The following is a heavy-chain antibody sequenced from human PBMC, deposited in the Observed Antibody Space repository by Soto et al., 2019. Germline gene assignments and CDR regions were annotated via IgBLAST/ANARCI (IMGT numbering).Heavy chain of an antibody. CDR2: LIHGGST. Sequence: SETMSLTCAIGGAYLGGFGWTWLRKAPGKGLEWIGELIHGGSTNYNPSLKGRVSFSLDTSKNQFSLHLMSVTAADTAVYYCARSPLGYDYVRQTWREVGDSFDIWGRGTLVTVSS. J-gene: IGHJ3*02. CDR1: GAYLGGFG. D-gene: IGHD3-16*01. CDR3: ARSPLGYDYVRQTWREVGDSFDI. V-gene: IGHV4-34*12.